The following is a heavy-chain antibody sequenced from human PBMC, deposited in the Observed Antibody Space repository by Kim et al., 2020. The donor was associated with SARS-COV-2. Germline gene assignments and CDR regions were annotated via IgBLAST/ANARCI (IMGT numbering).Heavy chain of an antibody. CDR3: ARDNEYYDILTGYLRHYYYYYYMDV. D-gene: IGHD3-9*01. CDR1: GFTFSSYA. Sequence: GGSLRLSCAASGFTFSSYAMYWVRQAPGKGLEWVAVISYDGSNKYYADSVKGRFTISRDNSKNTLYLQMNSLRAEDTAVYYCARDNEYYDILTGYLRHYYYYYYMDVWGKGTTVTVSS. V-gene: IGHV3-30*04. CDR2: ISYDGSNK. J-gene: IGHJ6*03.